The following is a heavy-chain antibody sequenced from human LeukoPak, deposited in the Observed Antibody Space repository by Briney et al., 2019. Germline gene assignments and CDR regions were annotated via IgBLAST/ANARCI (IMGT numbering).Heavy chain of an antibody. CDR3: AKDPDYGDYYFDY. Sequence: GGSLRLSCAASGLTFSSHGMHWVRQAPGKGLEWVAVIWYDGSNKYYADSVKGRFTISRDNSKNTLYLQMNSLRAEDTAVYYCAKDPDYGDYYFDYWGQGTLVTVSS. V-gene: IGHV3-33*06. CDR1: GLTFSSHG. D-gene: IGHD4-17*01. CDR2: IWYDGSNK. J-gene: IGHJ4*02.